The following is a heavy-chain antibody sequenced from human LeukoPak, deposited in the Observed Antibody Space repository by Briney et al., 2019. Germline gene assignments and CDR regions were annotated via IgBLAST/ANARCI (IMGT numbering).Heavy chain of an antibody. J-gene: IGHJ3*02. CDR3: ARWGLGEMHAFDI. CDR2: IYSGGST. Sequence: PGGSLRLSCAASRFTVSNNYISWVRQPPGKGQDLISVIYSGGSTYYADTVKGRFTISRDNSKNTLYLQMNNLRSEDTAVYYCARWGLGEMHAFDIWGQGTMVTVSS. V-gene: IGHV3-66*02. CDR1: RFTVSNNY. D-gene: IGHD5-24*01.